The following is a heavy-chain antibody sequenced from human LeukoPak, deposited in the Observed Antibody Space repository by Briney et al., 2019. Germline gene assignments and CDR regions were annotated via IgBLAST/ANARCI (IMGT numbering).Heavy chain of an antibody. D-gene: IGHD3-3*01. CDR1: GFTFSSSW. CDR2: INSDESIT. Sequence: PGGSLRLSCAASGFTFSSSWTYWVRQAPGKGLVWVSRINSDESITTYADSVKGRFTISRDNAKNTLYLQMNSLRAEDTAVYYCARGLVHGFLDYWGQGTPVTVSS. CDR3: ARGLVHGFLDY. V-gene: IGHV3-74*01. J-gene: IGHJ4*02.